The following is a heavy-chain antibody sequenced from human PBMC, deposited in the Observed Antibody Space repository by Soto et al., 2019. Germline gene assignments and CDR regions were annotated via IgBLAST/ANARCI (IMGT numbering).Heavy chain of an antibody. J-gene: IGHJ6*02. CDR3: ARGGPGNYYYYYGMDV. Sequence: GGSLRLSCAASGFTVSSNYMSWVRQAPGKGLEWVSVIYSGGSTYYADSVKGRFTISRDNSKNTLYLQMNSLRAEDTAVYYCARGGPGNYYYYYGMDVWGQGTTVTVSS. D-gene: IGHD1-1*01. CDR1: GFTVSSNY. V-gene: IGHV3-53*01. CDR2: IYSGGST.